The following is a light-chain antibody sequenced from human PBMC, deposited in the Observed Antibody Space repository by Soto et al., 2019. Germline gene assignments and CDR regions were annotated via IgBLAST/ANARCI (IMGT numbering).Light chain of an antibody. V-gene: IGKV1-5*01. CDR3: QQYNSYSEA. CDR2: DAS. CDR1: QSITTW. Sequence: DIQMTQSPSTVSAYVGDSVTITCRASQSITTWLAWYQQKPGKAPKLLIYDASSLESGVPSRFSGSGSGTEFTLTISSLQPDDFATYYCQQYNSYSEAFGQGTKVDI. J-gene: IGKJ1*01.